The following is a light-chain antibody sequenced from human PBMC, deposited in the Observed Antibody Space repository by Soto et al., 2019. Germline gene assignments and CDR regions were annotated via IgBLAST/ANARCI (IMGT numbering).Light chain of an antibody. V-gene: IGKV2-28*01. CDR3: MQSLRTPLT. J-gene: IGKJ3*01. Sequence: DIVMTQFPLSLSVVPGVPASISCTSSQSLLQTNGHNYLDWYLQRPGQSPPLLIYLITNRSAGVPDRFSGSVSGTDFTLKISIVEAEDVGVYFCMQSLRTPLTFGPATKVNL. CDR2: LIT. CDR1: QSLLQTNGHNY.